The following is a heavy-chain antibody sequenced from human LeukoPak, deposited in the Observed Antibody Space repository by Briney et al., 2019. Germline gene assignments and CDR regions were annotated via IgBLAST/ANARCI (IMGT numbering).Heavy chain of an antibody. CDR1: GGSISSYY. Sequence: PSETLSLTCTVSGGSISSYYWSWIRQPAGKGLEWIGRIYNNENTDYNPSLKSRVTMSVDMSKNRFSLKLSSVTAADTAVYYCARGLYGGKSQYYFDYWGQGTLVTVSS. CDR3: ARGLYGGKSQYYFDY. D-gene: IGHD4-23*01. CDR2: IYNNENT. J-gene: IGHJ4*02. V-gene: IGHV4-4*07.